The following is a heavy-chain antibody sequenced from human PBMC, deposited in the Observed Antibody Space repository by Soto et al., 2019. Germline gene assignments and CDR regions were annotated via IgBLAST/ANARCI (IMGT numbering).Heavy chain of an antibody. V-gene: IGHV4-4*02. CDR2: IYHSGST. J-gene: IGHJ5*02. Sequence: QVQLQESGPGLVKPSGTLSLTCAVSGGSISSSNWWSWVRQPPGKGLEWIGEIYHSGSTNYNPSLKSRATISVDQPKNQFSLKLSSVTAADTAVYYCARGGRVVYTNWFDPWGQGTLVTVSS. CDR1: GGSISSSNW. CDR3: ARGGRVVYTNWFDP. D-gene: IGHD2-8*02.